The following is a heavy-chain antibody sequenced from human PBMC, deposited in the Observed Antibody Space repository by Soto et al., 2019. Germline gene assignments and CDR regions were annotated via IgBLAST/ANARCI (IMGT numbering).Heavy chain of an antibody. CDR1: GGTLSSHA. D-gene: IGHD3-16*01. CDR3: ASHVIGVVAPPLYGMDV. Sequence: QVQLVQSGTEVKKPGSSVKVSCKASGGTLSSHAISWVRQAPGQGLEWMGAIMPIFGTANHAQKFQGRVTITADEYTSTAYMELSSLRSEATAVYYCASHVIGVVAPPLYGMDVWGQGTTVTVSS. J-gene: IGHJ6*02. CDR2: IMPIFGTA. V-gene: IGHV1-69*01.